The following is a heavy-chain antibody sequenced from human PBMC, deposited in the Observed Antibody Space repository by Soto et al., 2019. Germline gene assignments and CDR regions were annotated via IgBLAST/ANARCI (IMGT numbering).Heavy chain of an antibody. J-gene: IGHJ6*02. D-gene: IGHD3-3*01. V-gene: IGHV1-2*04. CDR3: AREEGVFWSGYRYYGMDF. CDR1: GYTFTGYY. CDR2: INPNSGGT. Sequence: GASVKVSCKASGYTFTGYYMHWVRQAPGQGLEWMGWINPNSGGTNYAQKFRGWVTMTRDTSISTAYMELSRLRSDDTAVYYCAREEGVFWSGYRYYGMDFWGQGTTVTVSS.